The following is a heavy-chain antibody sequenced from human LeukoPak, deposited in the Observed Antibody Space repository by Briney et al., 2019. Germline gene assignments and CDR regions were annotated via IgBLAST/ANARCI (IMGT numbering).Heavy chain of an antibody. Sequence: SETLSLTCTVSGGSISSSSYYWGWIRQPPGKGPEWIGSIYYSGSTYYNPSLKSRVTISVDTSKNQFSLKLSSVTAADTSVYYCASTLMVYAIANGGFDYWGQGTLLTVSS. D-gene: IGHD2-8*01. CDR2: IYYSGST. CDR3: ASTLMVYAIANGGFDY. J-gene: IGHJ4*02. CDR1: GGSISSSSYY. V-gene: IGHV4-39*01.